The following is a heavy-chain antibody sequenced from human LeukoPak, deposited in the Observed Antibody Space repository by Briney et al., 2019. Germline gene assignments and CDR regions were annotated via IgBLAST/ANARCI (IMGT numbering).Heavy chain of an antibody. CDR2: ISSSSSYI. Sequence: PGGSLRLSCAASRFTFSSYSMNWVRQAPGKGLEWVSSISSSSSYIYYADSVKGRFTISRDNAKNSLYLQMNSLRAEDTAVYYCARAESGIAAAGTFDYWGQGTLVTVSS. D-gene: IGHD6-13*01. J-gene: IGHJ4*02. CDR1: RFTFSSYS. V-gene: IGHV3-21*01. CDR3: ARAESGIAAAGTFDY.